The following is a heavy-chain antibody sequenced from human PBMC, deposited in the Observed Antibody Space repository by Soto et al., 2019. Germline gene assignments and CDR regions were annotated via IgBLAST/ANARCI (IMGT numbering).Heavy chain of an antibody. CDR3: ARGGSTWLEYFKH. J-gene: IGHJ1*01. Sequence: SETLSRTCTVAGGSISSYYWSWIRQPPGKGVAWIGYIYASGSTNHNPSLKSRITISVDTSKNQFSLKLSSVTAADTAVYYCARGGSTWLEYFKHWGQGTLVTVSS. CDR1: GGSISSYY. D-gene: IGHD6-13*01. V-gene: IGHV4-59*01. CDR2: IYASGST.